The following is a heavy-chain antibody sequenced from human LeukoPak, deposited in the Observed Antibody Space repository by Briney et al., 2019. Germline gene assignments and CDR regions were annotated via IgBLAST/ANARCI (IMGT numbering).Heavy chain of an antibody. J-gene: IGHJ4*02. CDR1: GYTLTPYV. D-gene: IGHD2-2*02. V-gene: IGHV1-18*01. CDR3: ARDQEDCSSTSCYTD. Sequence: ASVKASCKASGYTLTPYVITWGREAPGQRREWMGWISAYIGNTNYAKTLPARVTITTETSTTTPSLQLSSLRSEDTAVYYCARDQEDCSSTSCYTDWGEETLVTVSS. CDR2: ISAYIGNT.